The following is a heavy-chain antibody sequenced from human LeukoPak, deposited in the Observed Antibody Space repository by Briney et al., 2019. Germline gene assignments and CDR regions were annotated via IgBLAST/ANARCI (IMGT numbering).Heavy chain of an antibody. D-gene: IGHD2-15*01. V-gene: IGHV3-30*18. J-gene: IGHJ4*02. CDR3: AKDREGYCSGGRCSASGIWDY. CDR2: ITYDGSTE. Sequence: GRSLRLSCSASGFTFSTYGMHWVRQAPGKGLEWVAVITYDGSTEFYADSVKGRFTISRDNSKNTLYLQMNSLRAEDTAVYYCAKDREGYCSGGRCSASGIWDYWGQGTLVTVSS. CDR1: GFTFSTYG.